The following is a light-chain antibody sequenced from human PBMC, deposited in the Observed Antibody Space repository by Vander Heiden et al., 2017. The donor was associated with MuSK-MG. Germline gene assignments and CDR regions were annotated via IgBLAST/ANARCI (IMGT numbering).Light chain of an antibody. CDR2: DAS. CDR1: QSVSSF. J-gene: IGKJ4*01. V-gene: IGKV3-11*01. CDR3: QQRSNWPLT. Sequence: DIVLTQSPGTLSLSPGERATLSCRASQSVSSFLAWYQQKPGQAPRLLIYDASNRATGIPARFSGSGSGTDFTLTISSLEPEDFAVYYCQQRSNWPLTFCGGTKVEI.